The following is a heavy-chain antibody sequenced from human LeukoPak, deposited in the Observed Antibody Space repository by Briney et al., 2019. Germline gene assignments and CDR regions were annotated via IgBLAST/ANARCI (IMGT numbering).Heavy chain of an antibody. V-gene: IGHV3-23*01. CDR2: ISGSGGST. Sequence: GGSLRLSCAASGFPFSSYAMSWVRQAPGKGLEWVLGISGSGGSTYYADSVKGRFTISRDNAENSLYLQMNSLTDEDTAVYYCAREDIPGPLERRGFDYWGQGTLVTVSS. J-gene: IGHJ4*02. CDR3: AREDIPGPLERRGFDY. CDR1: GFPFSSYA. D-gene: IGHD1-1*01.